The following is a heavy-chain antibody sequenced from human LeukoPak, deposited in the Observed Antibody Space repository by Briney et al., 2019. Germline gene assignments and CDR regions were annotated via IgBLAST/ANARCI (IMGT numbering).Heavy chain of an antibody. D-gene: IGHD4/OR15-4a*01. J-gene: IGHJ4*02. V-gene: IGHV3-7*03. Sequence: TGGSLRLSCAASGFTFSTYYMSWVRQAPGTGLEWVANIKQDGSEKYYVDSVKGRFTISRDNSKNTLYLQMNSLRAEDTAVYYCARRAGAYSHPYDYWGQGALVTVSS. CDR3: ARRAGAYSHPYDY. CDR2: IKQDGSEK. CDR1: GFTFSTYY.